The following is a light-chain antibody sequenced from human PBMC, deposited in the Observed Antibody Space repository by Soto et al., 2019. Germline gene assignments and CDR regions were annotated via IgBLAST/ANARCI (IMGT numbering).Light chain of an antibody. V-gene: IGKV3-20*01. CDR2: GAS. Sequence: EILLTQSPGTLSWSPGERATLSCRASQSISTNSLAWYQQKPGQAPRLLISGASSRATGIPDRFSGSGSGTDFTLTISRLEPEDFAVYYCQQYGNSPLTFGGGTKVDIK. J-gene: IGKJ4*01. CDR3: QQYGNSPLT. CDR1: QSISTNS.